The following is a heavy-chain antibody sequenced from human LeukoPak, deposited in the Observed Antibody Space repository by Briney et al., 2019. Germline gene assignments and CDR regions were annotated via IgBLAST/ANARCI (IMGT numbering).Heavy chain of an antibody. J-gene: IGHJ4*02. CDR1: GFTFSSYA. Sequence: PGGSLRLSCAASGFTFSSYAMHWVRQAPGKGLEWVAVISYDGSNKYYADSVKGRFTISRDNSKNTLYLQMNSLRAEDTAVYHCARGGGYSYATVDYWGQGTLVTVSS. CDR2: ISYDGSNK. D-gene: IGHD5-18*01. V-gene: IGHV3-30-3*01. CDR3: ARGGGYSYATVDY.